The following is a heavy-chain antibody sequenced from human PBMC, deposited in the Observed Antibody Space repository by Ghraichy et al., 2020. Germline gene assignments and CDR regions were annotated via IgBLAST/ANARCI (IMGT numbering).Heavy chain of an antibody. CDR3: ARRDGYNLWINAFDI. J-gene: IGHJ3*02. D-gene: IGHD5-24*01. V-gene: IGHV4-61*01. CDR2: IYYSGST. CDR1: GGSVSSGSYY. Sequence: SETLSLTCTVSGGSVSSGSYYWSCIRQPPGKGLEWIGYIYYSGSTNYNPSLKSRVTISVDTSKNQFSLKLSSVTAADTAVYYCARRDGYNLWINAFDIWGQGTMVTVSS.